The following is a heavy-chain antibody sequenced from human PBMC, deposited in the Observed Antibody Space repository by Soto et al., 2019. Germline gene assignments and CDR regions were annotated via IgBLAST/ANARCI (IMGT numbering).Heavy chain of an antibody. J-gene: IGHJ4*02. V-gene: IGHV4-31*03. CDR3: ARASYYGSGSYYVD. D-gene: IGHD3-10*01. CDR1: GGSISSGGYY. CDR2: IYYSGST. Sequence: SETLSLTCTVSGGSISSGGYYWSWIRQHPGKGLEWIGYIYYSGSTYYNPSLKSRVTISVDTSKNQFSLKLSSVTAADTAVYYCARASYYGSGSYYVDWGQGTLVTVSS.